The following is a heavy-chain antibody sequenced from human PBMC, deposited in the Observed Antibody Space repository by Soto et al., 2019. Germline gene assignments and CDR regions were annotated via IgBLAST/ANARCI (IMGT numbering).Heavy chain of an antibody. V-gene: IGHV4-30-4*01. Sequence: SETLSLTCTVSGGSISSGDYYWSWIRQPPGKGLEWIGYIYYSGSTYYNPSLKSRVTISVDTSKNQFSLKLSSVTAADTAVYYCARDGGVIAAAWGSLDYWGQGTLVTVSS. CDR1: GGSISSGDYY. J-gene: IGHJ4*02. D-gene: IGHD6-13*01. CDR3: ARDGGVIAAAWGSLDY. CDR2: IYYSGST.